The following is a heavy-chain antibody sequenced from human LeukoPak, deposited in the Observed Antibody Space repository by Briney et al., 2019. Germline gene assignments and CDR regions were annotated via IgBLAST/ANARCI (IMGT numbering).Heavy chain of an antibody. D-gene: IGHD3-3*01. CDR2: IYHSGST. CDR3: ARMLRDFWSGRWFDP. J-gene: IGHJ5*02. Sequence: SETLSLTCAVSGGSISSGGYSWSWIRQPPVKGLEWIGYIYHSGSTYYNPSLKSRVTISVDRSKNQFSLKLSSVTAADTAVYYCARMLRDFWSGRWFDPWGQGTLVTVSS. CDR1: GGSISSGGYS. V-gene: IGHV4-30-2*01.